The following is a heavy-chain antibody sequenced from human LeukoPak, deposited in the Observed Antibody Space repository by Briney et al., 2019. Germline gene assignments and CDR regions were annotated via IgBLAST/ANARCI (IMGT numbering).Heavy chain of an antibody. CDR3: ARSSRGYGDY. D-gene: IGHD6-13*01. J-gene: IGHJ4*02. V-gene: IGHV3-30*02. CDR2: IRYDGSNK. Sequence: GGSLRLSCAASGFTFSSYGMHRVRQAPGKGLEWVAFIRYDGSNKYYADSVKGRFTISRDKSKNTVYLQMNSLRTEDTAVYYCARSSRGYGDYWGQGTLVTVSS. CDR1: GFTFSSYG.